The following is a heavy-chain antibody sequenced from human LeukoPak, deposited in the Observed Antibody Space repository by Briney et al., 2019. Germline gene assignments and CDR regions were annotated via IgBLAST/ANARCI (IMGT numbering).Heavy chain of an antibody. D-gene: IGHD5-18*01. CDR2: ISSDGSNK. V-gene: IGHV3-30*03. CDR3: ATDSSSRIQLWTPLKY. Sequence: PGGSLRLSCAASGFTFNSYWMHWVRQAPGKGLVWVAVISSDGSNKFYVDSVKGRFTISRDNPKNTLYLQMNSLRPEDTAVYYCATDSSSRIQLWTPLKYWGQGTLVTVSS. J-gene: IGHJ4*02. CDR1: GFTFNSYW.